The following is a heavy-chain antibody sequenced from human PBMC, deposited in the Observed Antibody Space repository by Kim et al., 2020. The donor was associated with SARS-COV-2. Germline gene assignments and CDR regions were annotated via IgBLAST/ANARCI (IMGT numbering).Heavy chain of an antibody. CDR3: ARRFYVLGSNDY. V-gene: IGHV3-74*03. CDR1: GFTFSSYW. D-gene: IGHD1-26*01. CDR2: INSDGSTT. J-gene: IGHJ4*01. Sequence: GGSLRLSCAASGFTFSSYWMHWVRQAPGRGLEWVSRINSDGSTTTYGDSMKGRFTTSRDNAQNTLYLQMHSPRAEDTAVYFCARRFYVLGSNDYWGHGTLVTVSS.